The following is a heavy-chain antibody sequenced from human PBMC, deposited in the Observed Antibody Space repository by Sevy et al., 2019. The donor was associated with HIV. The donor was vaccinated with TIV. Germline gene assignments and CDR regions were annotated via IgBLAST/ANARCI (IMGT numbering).Heavy chain of an antibody. V-gene: IGHV3-23*01. CDR3: ATGDTAMITDLDY. Sequence: GGSLRLSCGASGFIFSNNAMNWVRQAPGKGPEWVSGVESGGSTYYADSVKGRFTISRDNSNNMLFLQMSNLRAEDTAIYYCATGDTAMITDLDYWGLGTLVTVSS. CDR2: VESGGST. CDR1: GFIFSNNA. D-gene: IGHD5-18*01. J-gene: IGHJ4*02.